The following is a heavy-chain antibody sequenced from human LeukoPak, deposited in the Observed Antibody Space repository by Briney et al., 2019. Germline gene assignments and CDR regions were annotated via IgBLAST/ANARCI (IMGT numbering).Heavy chain of an antibody. Sequence: ASVKVSCKASGYTFTSYAMNWVRQATGQGLEWMGWMNPNSGNTGYAQKFQGRVTMTEDTSTDTAYMELSSLRSEDTAVYYCASITMVRGVINWFDPWGQGTLVTVSS. CDR1: GYTFTSYA. V-gene: IGHV1-8*02. D-gene: IGHD3-10*01. CDR3: ASITMVRGVINWFDP. J-gene: IGHJ5*02. CDR2: MNPNSGNT.